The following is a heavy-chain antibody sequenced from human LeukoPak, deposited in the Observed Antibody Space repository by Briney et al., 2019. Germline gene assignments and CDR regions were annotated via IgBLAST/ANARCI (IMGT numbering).Heavy chain of an antibody. CDR2: ISSSSNYI. CDR1: GFTLNRYS. CDR3: ARGGAAGGIDAFDI. V-gene: IGHV3-21*01. Sequence: PGGSLRLLCAASGFTLNRYSLNWVRQAPGKALEWVSCISSSSNYIYYTDSVKGRFTISRDNAKNSLYLQMNSLRAEDTAVDYCARGGAAGGIDAFDIWGQGTMVTVSS. J-gene: IGHJ3*02. D-gene: IGHD6-13*01.